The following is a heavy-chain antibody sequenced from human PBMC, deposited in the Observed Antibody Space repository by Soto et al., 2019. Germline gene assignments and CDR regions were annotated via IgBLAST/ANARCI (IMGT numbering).Heavy chain of an antibody. J-gene: IGHJ5*02. D-gene: IGHD6-13*01. Sequence: ASVKVSFKASGYTLITNDINWVRQASGQGLEWMGWMKPSTGDSGSDPDFQGRITMTRDTATSTAYMELSSLKFEDTAVYYCARGGPAAGFDLWGQGSLVTVSS. V-gene: IGHV1-8*01. CDR3: ARGGPAAGFDL. CDR2: MKPSTGDS. CDR1: GYTLITND.